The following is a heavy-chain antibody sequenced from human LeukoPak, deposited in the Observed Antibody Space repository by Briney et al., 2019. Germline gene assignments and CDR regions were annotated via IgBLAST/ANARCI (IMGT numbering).Heavy chain of an antibody. J-gene: IGHJ4*02. CDR2: IRYDGSNK. Sequence: PGGSLRLSCAASGFTFSSYFMNWVRQAPGKGLEWVAFIRYDGSNKYYADSVKGRFTISRDNSKNTLYLQMNSLRAEDTAVYYCAKDRLPPRYFDYWGQGTLVTVSS. CDR3: AKDRLPPRYFDY. D-gene: IGHD4-11*01. V-gene: IGHV3-30*02. CDR1: GFTFSSYF.